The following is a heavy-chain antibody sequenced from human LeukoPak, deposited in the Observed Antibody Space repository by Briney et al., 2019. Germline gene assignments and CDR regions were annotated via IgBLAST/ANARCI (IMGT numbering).Heavy chain of an antibody. Sequence: GGSLRLSCTAPGFTFGDYAMSWFRQAPGKGLEWVGFIRSNTYGGTAEYAASVKGRFTISRDDSKSIAYLQMNSLKTEDTAVYYCTKGDYHAYWGQGTLATVSS. J-gene: IGHJ4*02. CDR1: GFTFGDYA. CDR3: TKGDYHAY. V-gene: IGHV3-49*03. CDR2: IRSNTYGGTA.